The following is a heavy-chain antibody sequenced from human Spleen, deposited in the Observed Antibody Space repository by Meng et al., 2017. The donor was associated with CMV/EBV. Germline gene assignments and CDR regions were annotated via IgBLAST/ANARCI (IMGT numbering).Heavy chain of an antibody. CDR3: ARSEWLEIFDY. CDR1: GGSISSGSNY. D-gene: IGHD6-19*01. CDR2: ISYSGST. J-gene: IGHJ4*02. V-gene: IGHV4-39*01. Sequence: SETLSLTCTVSGGSISSGSNYWGWIRQPPGRGLEWIGSISYSGSTHYNPSLKSRVTMSVDTSKNQFSLKLTPVSAADTAVYYCARSEWLEIFDYWGQGILVTVSS.